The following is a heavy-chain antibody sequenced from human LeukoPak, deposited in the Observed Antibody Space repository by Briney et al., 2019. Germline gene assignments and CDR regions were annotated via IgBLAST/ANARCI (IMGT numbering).Heavy chain of an antibody. CDR2: INHSGST. CDR3: ARVGYYYGSGTSQGLDV. J-gene: IGHJ6*02. Sequence: SETLSLTCAVYGGSFSGYYWSWIRQPPGKGLEWIGEINHSGSTNYNPSLKSRVTISVDTSKNQFSLKLSSVTAADTAVYYCARVGYYYGSGTSQGLDVWGQGTTVTVSS. CDR1: GGSFSGYY. D-gene: IGHD3-10*01. V-gene: IGHV4-34*01.